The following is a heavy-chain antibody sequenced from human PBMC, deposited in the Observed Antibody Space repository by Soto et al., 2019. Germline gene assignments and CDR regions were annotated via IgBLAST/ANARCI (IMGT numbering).Heavy chain of an antibody. D-gene: IGHD2-2*01. CDR2: VSSDGSHA. CDR1: GFTFSSDA. V-gene: IGHV3-30*04. Sequence: QVQLVESGGGVVQPGSSLRLSCAASGFTFSSDALHWVRPAPGKGLEWVAVVSSDGSHAYYPDYVKGRFTISRDNSQSTVYLQMNSRRPEDTATYFCARDSAYSTASTHFDNWGQGTLVTVSS. J-gene: IGHJ4*02. CDR3: ARDSAYSTASTHFDN.